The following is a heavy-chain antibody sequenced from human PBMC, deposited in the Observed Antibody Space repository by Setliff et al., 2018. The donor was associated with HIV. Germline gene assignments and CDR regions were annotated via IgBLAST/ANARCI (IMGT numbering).Heavy chain of an antibody. Sequence: LRLSCAASGFTFSSYAMAWVRQAPGKGLEWVSAISRSADTTYYADSVKGRFTISRDDSKNTVYLQMNSLRAEDTAVYYCAKAQPYRDWGQGTLVTVSS. CDR3: AKAQPYRD. J-gene: IGHJ4*02. CDR2: ISRSADTT. CDR1: GFTFSSYA. D-gene: IGHD6-13*01. V-gene: IGHV3-23*01.